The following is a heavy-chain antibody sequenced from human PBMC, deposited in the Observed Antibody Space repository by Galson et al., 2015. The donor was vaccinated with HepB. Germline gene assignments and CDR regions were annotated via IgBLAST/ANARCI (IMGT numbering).Heavy chain of an antibody. V-gene: IGHV5-10-1*01. CDR3: ARLRMSTRPQKSAVGDYGMDV. CDR2: IDPGDSYP. Sequence: QSGAEVKKPGESLRISCKGSGYSFTSYWISWVRQMPGKGLGWLGRIDPGDSYPTYTQSSQGNVTISADKSIGTAYLQWSSLKASDTAMYYCARLRMSTRPQKSAVGDYGMDVWGQGTTVTVSS. D-gene: IGHD6-19*01. J-gene: IGHJ6*02. CDR1: GYSFTSYW.